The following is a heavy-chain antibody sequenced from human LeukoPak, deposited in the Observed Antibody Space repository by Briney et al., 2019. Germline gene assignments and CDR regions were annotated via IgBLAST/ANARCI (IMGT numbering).Heavy chain of an antibody. CDR2: IYSPGTN. Sequence: PSETLSLTCAVYGGSFSGYYWSWIRQPAGKGLEWIGRIYSPGTNYNYNPSLKSRVTISIDTSKNQFSLKLTSVTAADTAVYYCARGIGTSYDSSRDAFDIWGQGTMVTVSS. V-gene: IGHV4-59*10. D-gene: IGHD3-22*01. J-gene: IGHJ3*02. CDR1: GGSFSGYY. CDR3: ARGIGTSYDSSRDAFDI.